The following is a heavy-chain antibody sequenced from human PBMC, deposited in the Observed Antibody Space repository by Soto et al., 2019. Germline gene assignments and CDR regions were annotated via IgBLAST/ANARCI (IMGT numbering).Heavy chain of an antibody. CDR1: GGSIGSYY. V-gene: IGHV4-59*01. D-gene: IGHD3-22*01. CDR2: IYYTGST. CDR3: ARGDYYDSSGFDY. Sequence: SETLSLTYTASGGSIGSYYGTWIRQPPGEGLEWIGHIYYTGSTNYNPSLKSRVTISVDTPKNQFSLKLSSVTAADTAVYYCARGDYYDSSGFDYWGQGTLVTVSS. J-gene: IGHJ4*02.